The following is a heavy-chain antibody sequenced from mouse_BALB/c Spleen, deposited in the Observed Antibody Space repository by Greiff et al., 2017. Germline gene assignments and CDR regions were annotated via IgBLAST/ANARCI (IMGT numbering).Heavy chain of an antibody. CDR3: ARQTYYGNYYAMDY. CDR1: GFAFSSYD. V-gene: IGHV5-12-1*01. Sequence: EVKVVESGGGLVKPGGSLKLSCAASGFAFSSYDMSWVRQTPEKRLEWVAYISSGGGSTYYPDTVKGRFTISRDNAKNTLYLQMSSLKSEDTAMYYCARQTYYGNYYAMDYWGQGTSVTVSS. J-gene: IGHJ4*01. D-gene: IGHD2-10*01. CDR2: ISSGGGST.